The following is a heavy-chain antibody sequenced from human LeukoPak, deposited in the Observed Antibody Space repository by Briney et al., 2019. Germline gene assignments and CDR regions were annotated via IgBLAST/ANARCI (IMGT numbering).Heavy chain of an antibody. CDR2: IYYSGST. CDR3: ARGRGIGISYNWFDP. J-gene: IGHJ5*02. CDR1: GGSISSGGYY. V-gene: IGHV4-31*03. D-gene: IGHD3-3*02. Sequence: SETLSLTCTVSGGSISSGGYYWSWIRQHPGKGLEWIGYIYYSGSTYYNPSLKSRVTISVDTSKNQFSLKLSSVTAADTAVYYCARGRGIGISYNWFDPWGQGTLVTVSS.